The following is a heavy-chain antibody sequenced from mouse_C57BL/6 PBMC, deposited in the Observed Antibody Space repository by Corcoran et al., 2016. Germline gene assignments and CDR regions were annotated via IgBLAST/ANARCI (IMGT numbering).Heavy chain of an antibody. CDR1: GYTFTTYG. D-gene: IGHD1-1*01. J-gene: IGHJ4*01. Sequence: QIQLVQSGPELKKPGETVKISCKASGYTFTTYGMSWVKQAPGKGLKWMGWINTYSGVPTYADDFKGRFAFSLETSASTAYLQINNLKNKDTATYFGAREGITTVVATGDAMDYWGQGTSVTVSS. CDR2: INTYSGVP. V-gene: IGHV9-3*01. CDR3: AREGITTVVATGDAMDY.